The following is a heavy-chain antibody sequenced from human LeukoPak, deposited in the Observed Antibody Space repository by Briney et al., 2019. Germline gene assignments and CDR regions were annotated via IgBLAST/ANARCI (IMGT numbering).Heavy chain of an antibody. CDR3: AGVSVVITTGDY. V-gene: IGHV3-21*01. D-gene: IGHD3-22*01. J-gene: IGHJ4*02. CDR2: ISSSSSYI. CDR1: GFTFSRYS. Sequence: GGSVRLSCAASGFTFSRYSMNWLRQAPGKGLEWVSSISSSSSYIYYADSVKARFTLSRDNAKNSLYLKMNSLRAEDTAVYYCAGVSVVITTGDYWGQGTLVTVSS.